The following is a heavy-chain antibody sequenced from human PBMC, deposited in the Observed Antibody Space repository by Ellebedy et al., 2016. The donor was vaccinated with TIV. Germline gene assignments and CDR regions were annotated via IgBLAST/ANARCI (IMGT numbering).Heavy chain of an antibody. Sequence: AASVKVSCKASGYTFTDYALHWLRQAPGQRLEWMGWINAGSGYTKYSQSLQGGLTITRDTSANTAYMELSSLRSEDTAVYYCARGRSFHFGYYFDYWGQGTLVTVSS. CDR3: ARGRSFHFGYYFDY. D-gene: IGHD3-10*01. J-gene: IGHJ4*02. CDR1: GYTFTDYA. CDR2: INAGSGYT. V-gene: IGHV1-3*01.